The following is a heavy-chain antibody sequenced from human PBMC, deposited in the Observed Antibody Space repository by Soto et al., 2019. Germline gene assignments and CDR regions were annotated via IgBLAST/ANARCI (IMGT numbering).Heavy chain of an antibody. CDR2: LKSRRDGGTS. CDR1: GITFTNAW. CDR3: TTDGGVSAYPLFWA. D-gene: IGHD2-8*02. Sequence: EVQLVESGGGLVKPGGSLRLSCAASGITFTNAWMGWVRQAPGKGLEWIGRLKSRRDGGTSDYAAPVKGRFSISKDESKNALYRQMSSLNTEDTAVYHCTTDGGVSAYPLFWAWGQGTLVTVSS. V-gene: IGHV3-15*01. J-gene: IGHJ5*02.